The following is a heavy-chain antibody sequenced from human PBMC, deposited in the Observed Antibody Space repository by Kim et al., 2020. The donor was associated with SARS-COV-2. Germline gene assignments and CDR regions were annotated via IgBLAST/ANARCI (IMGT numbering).Heavy chain of an antibody. D-gene: IGHD3-16*01. CDR2: ST. J-gene: IGHJ4*02. Sequence: STYYADTVKGRFTISRDNSKNTVYRQMNGVRAGDTAVYYWAKGGGGYFDYWGQGTLVTVSS. V-gene: IGHV3-23*01. CDR3: AKGGGGYFDY.